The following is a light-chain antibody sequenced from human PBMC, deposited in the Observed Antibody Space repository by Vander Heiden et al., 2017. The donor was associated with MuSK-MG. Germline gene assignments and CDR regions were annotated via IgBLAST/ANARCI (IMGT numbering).Light chain of an antibody. V-gene: IGKV1-9*01. CDR3: QHRIFYPLAIT. CDR1: QDISNS. Sequence: DIQWTQSPSFLSASVGDRVTITCRASQDISNSLAWYQQKPGNAPTLLIYTASTLQSGVPSRFSGSGSGTVFTLTISSLQLEDFATYSCQHRIFYPLAITFGGGTKMEIK. J-gene: IGKJ4*01. CDR2: TAS.